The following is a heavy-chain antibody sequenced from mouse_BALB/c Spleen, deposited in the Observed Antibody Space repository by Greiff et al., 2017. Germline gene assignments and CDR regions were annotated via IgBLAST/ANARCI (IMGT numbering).Heavy chain of an antibody. Sequence: EVQLQQSGPELVKPGASVKMSCKASGYTFTSYVMHWVKQKPGQGLEWIGYINPYNDGTKYNEKFKGKATLTSDKSSSTAYMELSSLTSEDSAVYYCARNYGYAGYYFDYWGQGTTLTVSS. D-gene: IGHD1-2*01. CDR2: INPYNDGT. J-gene: IGHJ2*01. V-gene: IGHV1-14*01. CDR1: GYTFTSYV. CDR3: ARNYGYAGYYFDY.